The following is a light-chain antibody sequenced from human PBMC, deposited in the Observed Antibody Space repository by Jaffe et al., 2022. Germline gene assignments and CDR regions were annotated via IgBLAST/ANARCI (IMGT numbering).Light chain of an antibody. J-gene: IGLJ2*01. CDR1: SRDVGSYNL. CDR2: DVN. Sequence: QSALTQPASVSGSPGQSITISCTGTSRDVGSYNLVSWYQQHPGKAPKLMIYDVNKRPSGVSDRFSGSKSGNTASLTISELQTEDEADYFCCAYAGSSTYVIFGGGTKLTVL. V-gene: IGLV2-23*02. CDR3: CAYAGSSTYVI.